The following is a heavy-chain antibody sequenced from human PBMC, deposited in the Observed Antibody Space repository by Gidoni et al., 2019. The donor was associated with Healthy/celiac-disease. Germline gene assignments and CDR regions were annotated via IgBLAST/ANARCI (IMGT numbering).Heavy chain of an antibody. CDR2: IWYDGSNK. D-gene: IGHD6-19*01. CDR1: GFTFSSYG. V-gene: IGHV3-33*01. CDR3: ARDRLNRQWLAFDY. J-gene: IGHJ4*02. Sequence: QVQLVESGGGVVQPGRSLRLSWSASGFTFSSYGMHWVRQAPGKGRGWLAVIWYDGSNKYYADSVKGRFTISRDNSKNTLYLQMNSRRAEETGVYYCARDRLNRQWLAFDYWGQGTLVTVSS.